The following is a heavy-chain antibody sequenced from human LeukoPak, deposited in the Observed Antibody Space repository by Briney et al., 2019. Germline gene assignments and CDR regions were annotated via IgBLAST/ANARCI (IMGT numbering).Heavy chain of an antibody. Sequence: KTSETLSLTCAVSADSISSGGYSWSWIRQPPGKALEWIGNIFYSGSTYYSPSLKSRVAISVDTSKNQFSLKLSSVTAADTAVYYCASVFEYSSGWSKGVGAFDIWGQGTMVTVSS. J-gene: IGHJ3*02. CDR1: ADSISSGGYS. D-gene: IGHD6-19*01. V-gene: IGHV4-30-2*03. CDR3: ASVFEYSSGWSKGVGAFDI. CDR2: IFYSGST.